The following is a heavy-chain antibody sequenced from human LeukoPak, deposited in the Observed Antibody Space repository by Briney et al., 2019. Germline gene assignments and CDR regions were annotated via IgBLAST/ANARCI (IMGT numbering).Heavy chain of an antibody. CDR3: ARLGVVGATTASENFDY. CDR1: YGSISSSSYY. D-gene: IGHD1-26*01. Sequence: SETLSLTCSVSYGSISSSSYYCAWIRQPPGKGLEWIGSMYYSGSTYYNPSLNSRVTISVDTSKNQFSLKVNSVTAADTAVYYCARLGVVGATTASENFDYWGQGTLVTVSS. V-gene: IGHV4-39*01. CDR2: MYYSGST. J-gene: IGHJ4*02.